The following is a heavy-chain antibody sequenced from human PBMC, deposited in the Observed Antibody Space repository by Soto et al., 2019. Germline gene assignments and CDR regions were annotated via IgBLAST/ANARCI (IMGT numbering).Heavy chain of an antibody. V-gene: IGHV1-46*03. CDR1: GYTFTSYY. J-gene: IGHJ6*03. CDR2: INPSGGST. CDR3: ARGYDFWSGSYYMDV. D-gene: IGHD3-3*01. Sequence: QVQLVQSGAEVKKPGASVKVSCKASGYTFTSYYMHWVRQAAGQGLEWMGIINPSGGSTSYAQKFQGRITMTRDTSTSTVYMELSSLRSEDTAVYYCARGYDFWSGSYYMDVWGKGTTVTVSS.